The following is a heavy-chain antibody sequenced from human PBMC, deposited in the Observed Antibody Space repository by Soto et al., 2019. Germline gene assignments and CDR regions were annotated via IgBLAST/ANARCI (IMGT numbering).Heavy chain of an antibody. CDR1: GGSFSGYY. J-gene: IGHJ6*02. V-gene: IGHV4-34*01. CDR3: ARGLISLYYYYGMDV. CDR2: INHSGST. Sequence: SETLSLTCAVYGGSFSGYYWSWIRQPPGKGLEWIGEINHSGSTNYNPSLKSRVTTSVDTSKNQFSLKLSSVTAADTAVYYCARGLISLYYYYGMDVWGQGTKVTVSS. D-gene: IGHD2-15*01.